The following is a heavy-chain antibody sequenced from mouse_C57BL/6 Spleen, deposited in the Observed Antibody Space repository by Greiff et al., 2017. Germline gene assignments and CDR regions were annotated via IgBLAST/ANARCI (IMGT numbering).Heavy chain of an antibody. CDR1: GYTFSSYW. Sequence: QVQLQQSGAELVKPGASVKISCKASGYTFSSYWMNWVKQRPGQGLEWIGQIYPGDGGTNYNGKFKGKATLTVDKSSSTAYMQLSSLTSEDSAVXFCARDACPYFDYWGQGTTLTVSS. V-gene: IGHV1-80*01. CDR2: IYPGDGGT. J-gene: IGHJ2*01. CDR3: ARDACPYFDY.